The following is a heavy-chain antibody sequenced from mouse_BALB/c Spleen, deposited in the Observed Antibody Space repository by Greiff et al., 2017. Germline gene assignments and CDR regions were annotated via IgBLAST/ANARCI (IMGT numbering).Heavy chain of an antibody. CDR2: IWAGGST. V-gene: IGHV2-9*02. CDR1: GFSLTSYG. D-gene: IGHD2-10*01. Sequence: VKLMESGPGLVAPSQSLSITCTVSGFSLTSYGVHWVRQPPGKGLEWLGVIWAGGSTNYNSALMSRLSISKDNSKSQVFLKMNSLQTDDTAMYYCARVTYYGNYYYAMDYWGQGTSVTVSS. CDR3: ARVTYYGNYYYAMDY. J-gene: IGHJ4*01.